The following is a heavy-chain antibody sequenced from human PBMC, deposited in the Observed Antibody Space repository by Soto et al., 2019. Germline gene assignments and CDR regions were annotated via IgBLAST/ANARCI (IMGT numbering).Heavy chain of an antibody. Sequence: PGESLKSSGNGSGFTFTSYWIAWVRQMPGKGLEWMGIIFPDDSDTRYSPSFQGQVTISADKSISTAYLQWSSLKASDTAMYYCARKGKNSRGQYWLDPWGQGTLVTVYS. D-gene: IGHD2-15*01. CDR2: IFPDDSDT. J-gene: IGHJ5*02. V-gene: IGHV5-51*01. CDR3: ARKGKNSRGQYWLDP. CDR1: GFTFTSYW.